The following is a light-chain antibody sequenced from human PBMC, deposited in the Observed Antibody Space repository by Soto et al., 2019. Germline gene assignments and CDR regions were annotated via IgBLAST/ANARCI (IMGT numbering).Light chain of an antibody. CDR2: DAS. J-gene: IGKJ3*01. V-gene: IGKV1-33*01. CDR1: QDISNY. Sequence: DIQMTQSPSSLSASVGDRVTITCQASQDISNYLNWYQQKPGKAPKLLIYDASNLETGVPSRFSGSGSGTDFTFTISSLQPEGIATYYCQQYDNLWAFGPGTIVDIK. CDR3: QQYDNLWA.